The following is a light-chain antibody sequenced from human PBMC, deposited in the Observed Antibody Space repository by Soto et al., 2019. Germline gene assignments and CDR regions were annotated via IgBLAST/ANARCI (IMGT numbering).Light chain of an antibody. CDR2: WAS. V-gene: IGKV4-1*01. Sequence: DIVMTQSPDSLAVSLGERATINCKSSQSVLFSSNNKNYIAWYQQKPGQPPRQLIYWASTRGSGVPDRFSGSGSGTDFTLTISSPQAEDVAVYYCQQYYNTMYTFGQGTKLEIK. CDR1: QSVLFSSNNKNY. CDR3: QQYYNTMYT. J-gene: IGKJ2*01.